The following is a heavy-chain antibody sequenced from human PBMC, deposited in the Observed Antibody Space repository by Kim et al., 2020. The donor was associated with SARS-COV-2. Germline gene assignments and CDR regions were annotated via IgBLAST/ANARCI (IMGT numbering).Heavy chain of an antibody. D-gene: IGHD5-12*01. Sequence: GGSLRLSCAASGFTFSSYAMHWVRQAPGKGLEWVAVISYDGSNKYYADSVKGRFTISRDNSKNTLYLQMNSLRAEDTAVYCCASGGLGATRAGNDYWGQGTLVTVSS. CDR2: ISYDGSNK. V-gene: IGHV3-30*04. CDR3: ASGGLGATRAGNDY. J-gene: IGHJ4*02. CDR1: GFTFSSYA.